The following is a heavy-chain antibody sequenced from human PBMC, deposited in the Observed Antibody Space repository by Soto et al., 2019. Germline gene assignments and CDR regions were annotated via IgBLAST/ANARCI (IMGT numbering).Heavy chain of an antibody. Sequence: QPGGSLRLSCAASGFTFSSYAMSWVRQAPGKGLEWVSAISGSGGSTYYADSVKGRFTISRDNSKNALYLQMNSLRAEDTAVYYCAKVPMDQLLVNNWFDPWGQGTLVTVSS. CDR1: GFTFSSYA. J-gene: IGHJ5*02. CDR2: ISGSGGST. D-gene: IGHD2-2*01. V-gene: IGHV3-23*01. CDR3: AKVPMDQLLVNNWFDP.